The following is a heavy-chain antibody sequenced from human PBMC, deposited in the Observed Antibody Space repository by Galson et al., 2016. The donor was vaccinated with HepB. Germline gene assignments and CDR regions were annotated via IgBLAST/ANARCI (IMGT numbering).Heavy chain of an antibody. V-gene: IGHV5-10-1*01. CDR1: GYSFTSYW. CDR3: ARHRYYYDSSVSYYGSYYVLGY. CDR2: IDPSDSYT. Sequence: QSGAEVKKPGESLRISCKGSGYSFTSYWISWARQMPGKGLKWMGRIDPSDSYTNYSPSFQGHVTISADKSISTAYLQWSSLKASDTAMYYCARHRYYYDSSVSYYGSYYVLGYWGQGTLVTVSS. D-gene: IGHD3-22*01. J-gene: IGHJ4*02.